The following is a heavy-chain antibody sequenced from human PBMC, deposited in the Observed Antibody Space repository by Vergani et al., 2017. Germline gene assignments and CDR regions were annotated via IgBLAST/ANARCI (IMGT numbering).Heavy chain of an antibody. Sequence: QVTLKESGPALVKPTQTLTLTCTFSGFSLSTSGMRVSWIRQPPGKALEWLARIDWDDDKFYSTSLKTRLAISKDTSKNQVVLTMTNMDPVDTATYYCARSSNWGSTGFDYWGQGTLVTVSS. D-gene: IGHD7-27*01. CDR1: GFSLSTSGMR. J-gene: IGHJ4*02. V-gene: IGHV2-70*04. CDR2: IDWDDDK. CDR3: ARSSNWGSTGFDY.